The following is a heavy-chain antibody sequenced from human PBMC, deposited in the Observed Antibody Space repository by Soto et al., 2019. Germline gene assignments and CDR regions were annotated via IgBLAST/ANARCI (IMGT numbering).Heavy chain of an antibody. CDR1: GGSVSSVSYY. D-gene: IGHD2-15*01. V-gene: IGHV4-61*01. CDR2: IYYSGST. J-gene: IGHJ4*02. Sequence: SETLSLTCSVSGGSVSSVSYYWSWIRQSPGKGLEWIGYIYYSGSTKYNPSLKSRVTISLDTSKNQFSLKLRSVTAADTAVYYCARSIDCSGGSCHDYWGQGTLVTVSS. CDR3: ARSIDCSGGSCHDY.